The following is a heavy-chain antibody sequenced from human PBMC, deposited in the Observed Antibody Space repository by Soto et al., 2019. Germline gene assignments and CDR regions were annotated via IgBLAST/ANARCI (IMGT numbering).Heavy chain of an antibody. D-gene: IGHD3-3*01. Sequence: ASVKVSCKASGYTFTSYGISWVRQAPGQGLEWMGWISAYNGNTNYAQKLQGRVTMTTDTSTSTAYMELRSLRSDDTAVYYCAREISPRFLEWSIYYYMDVWGKGTTVTVSS. CDR3: AREISPRFLEWSIYYYMDV. J-gene: IGHJ6*03. CDR2: ISAYNGNT. CDR1: GYTFTSYG. V-gene: IGHV1-18*01.